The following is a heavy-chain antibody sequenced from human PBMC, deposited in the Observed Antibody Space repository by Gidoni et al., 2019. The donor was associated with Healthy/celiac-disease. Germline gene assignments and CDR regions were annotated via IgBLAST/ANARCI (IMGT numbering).Heavy chain of an antibody. D-gene: IGHD2-15*01. Sequence: QVQLQESGPGLVKPSQTLSLTCPVSGGSISSGGYYWSWIRQHPGKGLEWIGYIYYSGSTYYNPSLKSRVTISVDTSKNQFSLKLSSVTAADTAVYYCARDREGCSGGSCYWDWYFDLWGRGTLVTVSS. CDR2: IYYSGST. J-gene: IGHJ2*01. V-gene: IGHV4-31*03. CDR3: ARDREGCSGGSCYWDWYFDL. CDR1: GGSISSGGYY.